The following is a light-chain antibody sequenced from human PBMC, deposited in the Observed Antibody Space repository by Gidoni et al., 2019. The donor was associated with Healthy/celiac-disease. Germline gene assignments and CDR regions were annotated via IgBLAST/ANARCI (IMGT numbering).Light chain of an antibody. CDR3: SSYTSSSTFWV. V-gene: IGLV2-14*01. CDR2: EVS. Sequence: QSALTQPASVSGSPGQSITISCTGTSSDVGGYNYVSWYQQHPGKAPKLMIYEVSNRPSGVCNRFSGSKSGNTASLTISGLQAEDEADYYCSSYTSSSTFWVFGGGTKLTVL. CDR1: SSDVGGYNY. J-gene: IGLJ3*02.